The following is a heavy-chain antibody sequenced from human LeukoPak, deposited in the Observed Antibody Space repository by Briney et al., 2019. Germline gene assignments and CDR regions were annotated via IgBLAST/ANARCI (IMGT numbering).Heavy chain of an antibody. V-gene: IGHV3-7*03. J-gene: IGHJ5*02. CDR2: IKQDGSEK. Sequence: GGSLRLSCAASGFTFSSYWMSWVRQAPGKGLEWVANIKQDGSEKYYVDSVKGRFTISRDNSKNTLYLQMNSLRAEDTAVYYCAKDRYYDNSANHYESESWGQGTLVTVSS. CDR3: AKDRYYDNSANHYESES. D-gene: IGHD3-22*01. CDR1: GFTFSSYW.